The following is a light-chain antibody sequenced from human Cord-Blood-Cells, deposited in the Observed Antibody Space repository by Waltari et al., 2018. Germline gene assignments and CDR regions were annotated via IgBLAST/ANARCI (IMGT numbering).Light chain of an antibody. J-gene: IGKJ1*01. CDR2: AAS. Sequence: DIQMTPSPSSLSASVGDRVTLTCRASQSISSDLNWYQQRPGKAPKRLIYAASSLQSGVPSRCSVGVSGTDFTLTISSLQPEDFATYYCQRSYSTLWTFGQGTKVEIK. CDR3: QRSYSTLWT. V-gene: IGKV1-39*01. CDR1: QSISSD.